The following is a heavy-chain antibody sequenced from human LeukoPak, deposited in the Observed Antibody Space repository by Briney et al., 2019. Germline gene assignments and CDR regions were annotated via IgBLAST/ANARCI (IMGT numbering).Heavy chain of an antibody. J-gene: IGHJ4*02. CDR2: VSGNGGNT. CDR3: ARGFKWLNY. V-gene: IGHV3-23*01. CDR1: GFTFSSYA. D-gene: IGHD6-19*01. Sequence: GGSLRLSCAASGFTFSSYAMSWVRQAPGKGLEWVSAVSGNGGNTYYTDSVKGRFTISRDNSKNTLYLQMNSLRAEDTAVYYCARGFKWLNYWGQGTLVTVSS.